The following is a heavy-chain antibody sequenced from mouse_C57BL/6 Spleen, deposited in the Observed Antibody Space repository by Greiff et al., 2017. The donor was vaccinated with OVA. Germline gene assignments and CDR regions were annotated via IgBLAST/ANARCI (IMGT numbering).Heavy chain of an antibody. CDR2: ISSGGDYI. J-gene: IGHJ1*03. CDR1: GFTFSSYA. D-gene: IGHD4-1*01. V-gene: IGHV5-9-1*02. CDR3: TRDPSLTGTEWYFDV. Sequence: EVHLVESGEGLVKPGGSLKLSCAASGFTFSSYAMSWVRQTPEKRLEWVAYISSGGDYIYYADTVKGRFTISRDTARNTLYLQMSSLKSEYTAMYYCTRDPSLTGTEWYFDVWGTGTTVTVSS.